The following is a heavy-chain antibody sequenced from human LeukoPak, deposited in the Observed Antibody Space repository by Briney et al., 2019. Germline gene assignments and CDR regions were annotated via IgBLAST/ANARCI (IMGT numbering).Heavy chain of an antibody. CDR1: GFTFSNAW. CDR2: IKSKSDGGTA. D-gene: IGHD3-22*01. Sequence: GGSLRLSCAASGFTFSNAWMSWVRQAPGKGLEWVGRIKSKSDGGTADFAAPLKGRFTMSRDDSKNALYLQMNSLKTEDKAVYYCATYTSSYSDYWGQGTLVTVSS. V-gene: IGHV3-15*01. CDR3: ATYTSSYSDY. J-gene: IGHJ4*02.